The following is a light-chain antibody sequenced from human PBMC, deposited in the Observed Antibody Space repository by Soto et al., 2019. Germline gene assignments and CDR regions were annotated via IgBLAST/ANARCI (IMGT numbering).Light chain of an antibody. CDR1: QSVSSSY. CDR2: GAS. J-gene: IGKJ3*01. Sequence: EIVLTQSPGTLSLSPGERATLSCRASQSVSSSYLAWYQQKPGQAPRLLIYGASSRATGIPDRFSGSGSGTDFTLTISRLAPEDFAVYCCQQYGSSLFTFGPGTKVDIK. CDR3: QQYGSSLFT. V-gene: IGKV3-20*01.